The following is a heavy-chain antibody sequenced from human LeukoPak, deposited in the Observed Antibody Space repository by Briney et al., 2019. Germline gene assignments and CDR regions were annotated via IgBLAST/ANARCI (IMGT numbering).Heavy chain of an antibody. J-gene: IGHJ4*02. CDR3: AKDRRGYYGSGSNFDY. V-gene: IGHV3-23*01. D-gene: IGHD3-10*01. Sequence: GGSLRLSCAASGFTFSSCAMSWVRQAPGKGLEYVSTISDNDGRTYYADSVKGRFTISRDNSKNTLYLQMNSLRAEDTAVYYCAKDRRGYYGSGSNFDYWGQGTLVTVSS. CDR1: GFTFSSCA. CDR2: ISDNDGRT.